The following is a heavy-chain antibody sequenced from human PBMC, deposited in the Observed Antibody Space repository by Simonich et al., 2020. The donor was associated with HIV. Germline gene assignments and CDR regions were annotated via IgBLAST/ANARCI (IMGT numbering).Heavy chain of an antibody. V-gene: IGHV1-2*02. J-gene: IGHJ4*02. CDR2: INPSSGAT. Sequence: GAEVKKPGASMKVSCKASGYSFTGYYMHWVRQAPGQGLEWMGYINPSSGATIYAQKLQGRVTMTTDTTITTAYMERRRLRSDDTAMYYCARESPRYFDYWGQGTLVTVSS. CDR3: ARESPRYFDY. CDR1: GYSFTGYY.